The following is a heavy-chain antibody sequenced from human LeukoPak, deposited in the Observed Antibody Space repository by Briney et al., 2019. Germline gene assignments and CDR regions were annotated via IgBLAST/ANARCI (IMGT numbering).Heavy chain of an antibody. J-gene: IGHJ4*02. D-gene: IGHD2-15*01. CDR1: GFTFSSYA. CDR3: ARPYCSGGSCYFQVAL. CDR2: ISGSGGST. V-gene: IGHV3-23*01. Sequence: GGSLRLSCAASGFTFSSYAMSWVRQAPGKGLEGVSAISGSGGSTYYADSVKGRVTISSDNSKNTLYLQMNSVRAEDTAVYYCARPYCSGGSCYFQVALWGEGPLVTVPT.